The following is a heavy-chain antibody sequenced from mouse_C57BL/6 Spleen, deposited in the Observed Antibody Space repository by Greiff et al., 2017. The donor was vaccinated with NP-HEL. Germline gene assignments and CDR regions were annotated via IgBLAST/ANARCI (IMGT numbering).Heavy chain of an antibody. J-gene: IGHJ1*03. CDR2: ISDGGSYT. CDR1: GFTFSSYA. D-gene: IGHD1-1*01. Sequence: DVKFVSSLFVFVNPVGSLKLSCAASGFTFSSYAMSWVRQTPEKRLEWVATISDGGSYTYYPDNVKGRFTISRDNAKNNLYLQMSHLKSEDTAMYYCARYTTVGYFDVWGTGTTVTVSS. V-gene: IGHV5-4*03. CDR3: ARYTTVGYFDV.